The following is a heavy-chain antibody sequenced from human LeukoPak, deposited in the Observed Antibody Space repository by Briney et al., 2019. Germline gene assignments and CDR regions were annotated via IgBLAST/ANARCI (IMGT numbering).Heavy chain of an antibody. V-gene: IGHV1-8*01. CDR3: ASPAASLASRYYYYYMDV. D-gene: IGHD6-25*01. CDR2: MNPNSGNT. Sequence: ASVKVSCKASGYTFTSYDINWVRQATGQGLEWMGWMNPNSGNTGYAQKFQGRVTMTGDTSISTAYMELSRLRSDDTAVYYCASPAASLASRYYYYYMDVWGKGTTVTVSS. CDR1: GYTFTSYD. J-gene: IGHJ6*03.